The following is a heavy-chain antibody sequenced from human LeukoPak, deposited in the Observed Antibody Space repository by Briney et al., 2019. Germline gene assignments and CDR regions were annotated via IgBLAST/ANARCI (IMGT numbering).Heavy chain of an antibody. CDR2: INHSGST. D-gene: IGHD5/OR15-5a*01. CDR3: ASVSVREGALIQAFDI. CDR1: GGSFSGYY. Sequence: PSETLSLTCAVYGGSFSGYYWSWIRQPPGKGLDWIGEINHSGSTNYNPSLKSRVTISVDTSKNQFSLKLTSVTAADTALYYCASVSVREGALIQAFDIWGQGTMVTVSS. J-gene: IGHJ3*02. V-gene: IGHV4-34*01.